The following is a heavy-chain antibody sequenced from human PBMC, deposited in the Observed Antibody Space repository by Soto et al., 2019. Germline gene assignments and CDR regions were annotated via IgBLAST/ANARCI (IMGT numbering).Heavy chain of an antibody. V-gene: IGHV3-7*03. D-gene: IGHD6-19*01. J-gene: IGHJ5*02. CDR3: ARPAIYSSGWYWFDP. CDR2: IKQDETEK. CDR1: GFSFSSYW. Sequence: GGSLRLSCAASGFSFSSYWMSWVRQAPGKGLEWVANIKQDETEKYYVDSVKGRFTISRDNAKNSLYLQMNSLRAEDTAVYYCARPAIYSSGWYWFDPWGQGTLVTVS.